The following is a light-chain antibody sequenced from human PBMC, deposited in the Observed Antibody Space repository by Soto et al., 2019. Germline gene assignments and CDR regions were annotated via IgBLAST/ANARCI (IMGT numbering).Light chain of an antibody. V-gene: IGKV3-20*01. CDR3: QQYGSSGT. J-gene: IGKJ1*01. CDR2: GAA. Sequence: EIVLSQSPGTLSLSPGERATLSFRASQSVSSSYLAWDQQKPGQAPRLLIYGAASRATGIPDRFSGSGSVTDFTLTISRLEPEDFAVYYCQQYGSSGTFGQGTKVDI. CDR1: QSVSSSY.